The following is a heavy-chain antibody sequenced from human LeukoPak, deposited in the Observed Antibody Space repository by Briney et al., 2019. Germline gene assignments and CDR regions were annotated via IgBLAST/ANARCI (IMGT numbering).Heavy chain of an antibody. V-gene: IGHV3-23*01. CDR2: ISGSGGST. D-gene: IGHD2-8*01. J-gene: IGHJ4*02. Sequence: GGSLRLSCAASGFTFSLYWMNWVRRAPGKGLEWVSAISGSGGSTYYADSVKGRFTISRDNSKNTLYLQMNSLRAEDTAVYYCAKEYDAIGVDNFDYWGQGTLVTVSS. CDR1: GFTFSLYW. CDR3: AKEYDAIGVDNFDY.